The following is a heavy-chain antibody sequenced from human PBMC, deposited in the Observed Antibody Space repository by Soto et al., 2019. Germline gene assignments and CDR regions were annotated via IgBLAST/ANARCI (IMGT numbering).Heavy chain of an antibody. Sequence: EVQLVESGGGLVQPGGSLRLSCAASGFTFSDHHIDWVRQAPGKGLEWVGRSRNKARGYTTEYAPSVKGRLNISRDDSRSSVFLEMYSLKIDDTAMYYCVRDDSRGDSSAFDLWGQGTMVTVSS. CDR3: VRDDSRGDSSAFDL. CDR2: SRNKARGYTT. D-gene: IGHD3-10*01. CDR1: GFTFSDHH. V-gene: IGHV3-72*01. J-gene: IGHJ3*01.